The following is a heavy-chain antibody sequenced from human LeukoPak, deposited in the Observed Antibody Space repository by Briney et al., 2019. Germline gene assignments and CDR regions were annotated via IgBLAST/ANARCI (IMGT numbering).Heavy chain of an antibody. CDR3: ARDLGYSSGPNY. Sequence: PGGSLRLSCAASGFTFSSYWMTWVRQAPGRGLEWVANIKQDGSEKYFADSVKGRFTIARDNAKNSLYLQMNSLRAEDTAVYYCARDLGYSSGPNYWGQGTRVTVSS. CDR2: IKQDGSEK. CDR1: GFTFSSYW. J-gene: IGHJ4*02. D-gene: IGHD6-19*01. V-gene: IGHV3-7*01.